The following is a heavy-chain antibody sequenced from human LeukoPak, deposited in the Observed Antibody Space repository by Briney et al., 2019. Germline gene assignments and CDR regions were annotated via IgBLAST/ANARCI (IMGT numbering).Heavy chain of an antibody. CDR2: FYSGGSA. V-gene: IGHV3-53*01. Sequence: GGSLRLSCSVSGFTVSANYMTWVRQAPGKGLEWVSVFYSGGSAYYADSVKGRFTISRDLSTNTLFLQMFSLRAEDTAVYYCATPGGSGDYPYPTYFNYWGQGTLITVSS. D-gene: IGHD3-10*01. CDR3: ATPGGSGDYPYPTYFNY. CDR1: GFTVSANY. J-gene: IGHJ4*02.